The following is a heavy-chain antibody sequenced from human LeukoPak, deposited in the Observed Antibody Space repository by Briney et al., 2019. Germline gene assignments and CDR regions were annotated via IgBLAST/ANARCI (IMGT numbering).Heavy chain of an antibody. CDR3: AKHKENYGDSCLDDY. J-gene: IGHJ4*02. CDR2: MSISGDRI. D-gene: IGHD4-17*01. CDR1: GFTFSSHA. Sequence: PGGSLRLSCAASGFTFSSHAMSWVRQAPGKGLEWVSAMSISGDRILYADSVKGRITISRDNSRNTLYLQMNSLRAEDTAVYYCAKHKENYGDSCLDDYWGQGTLVTVSS. V-gene: IGHV3-23*01.